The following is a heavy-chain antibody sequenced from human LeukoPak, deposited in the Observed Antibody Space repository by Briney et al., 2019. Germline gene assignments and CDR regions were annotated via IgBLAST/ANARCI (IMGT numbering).Heavy chain of an antibody. J-gene: IGHJ4*02. CDR3: ARDRWAYSHFDY. CDR1: GYAFTSYA. V-gene: IGHV1-3*01. Sequence: ASVKVSCKASGYAFTSYAMHWVRQAPGQRLEWMGWINAGNGNTKYSQKFQGRVTITRDTSASTAYMELSSLRSEDTAVYYCARDRWAYSHFDYWGQGTLVTVSS. D-gene: IGHD4-4*01. CDR2: INAGNGNT.